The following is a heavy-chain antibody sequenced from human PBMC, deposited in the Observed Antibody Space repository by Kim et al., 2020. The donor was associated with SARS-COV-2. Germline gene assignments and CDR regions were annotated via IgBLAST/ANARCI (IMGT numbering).Heavy chain of an antibody. Sequence: GGSLRLSCAASGFTFSSYSMNWVRQAPGKGLEWVSSISSSSSYIYYADSVKGRFTISRDNAKNSLYLQMNSLRAEDTAVYYCARAPQQLVARYYYYGMDVWGQGTTVTVSS. CDR3: ARAPQQLVARYYYYGMDV. V-gene: IGHV3-21*04. CDR1: GFTFSSYS. J-gene: IGHJ6*02. CDR2: ISSSSSYI. D-gene: IGHD6-13*01.